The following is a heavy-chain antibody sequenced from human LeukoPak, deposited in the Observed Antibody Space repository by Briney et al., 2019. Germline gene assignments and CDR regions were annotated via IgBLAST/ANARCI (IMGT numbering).Heavy chain of an antibody. CDR3: AREEDIVVVTAMNYFDY. CDR1: GFTFSSYW. CDR2: IKQDGSEK. J-gene: IGHJ4*02. Sequence: GGSLRLSCAASGFTFSSYWMSWVRRAPGKGLEWVANIKQDGSEKYYVDSVKGRFTISRDNAKNSLYLQMNSLRAEDTAVYYCAREEDIVVVTAMNYFDYWGQGTLVTVSS. V-gene: IGHV3-7*01. D-gene: IGHD2-21*02.